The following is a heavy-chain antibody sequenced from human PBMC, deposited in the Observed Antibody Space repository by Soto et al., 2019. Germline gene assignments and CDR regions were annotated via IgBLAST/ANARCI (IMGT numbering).Heavy chain of an antibody. Sequence: PGESLKISCKGSGYTFNTNWIGWVRQMPGKGLEWMGIIYPGDSDTRYSPSFQGQVTISADKSISTAYLQWSSLKASDTAMYYCARQVAHGYYFYGMDVWVQGTTVTVSS. J-gene: IGHJ6*02. D-gene: IGHD5-12*01. CDR3: ARQVAHGYYFYGMDV. CDR2: IYPGDSDT. CDR1: GYTFNTNW. V-gene: IGHV5-51*01.